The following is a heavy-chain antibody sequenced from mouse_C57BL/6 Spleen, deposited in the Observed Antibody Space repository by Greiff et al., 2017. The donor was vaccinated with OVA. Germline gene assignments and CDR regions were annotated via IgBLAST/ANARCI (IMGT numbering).Heavy chain of an antibody. J-gene: IGHJ4*01. CDR3: ARSHYGSSLYYAMDY. CDR2: IYPGSGST. D-gene: IGHD1-1*01. CDR1: GYTFTSYW. V-gene: IGHV1-55*01. Sequence: QVHVKQPGAELVKPGASVKMSCKASGYTFTSYWITWVKQRPGQGLEWIGDIYPGSGSTNYNEKFKSKATLTVDTSSSTAYMQLSSLTSEDSAVYYCARSHYGSSLYYAMDYWGQGTSVTVSS.